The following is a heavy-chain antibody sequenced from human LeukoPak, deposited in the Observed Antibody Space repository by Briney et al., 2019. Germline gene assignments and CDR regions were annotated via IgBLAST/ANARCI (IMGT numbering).Heavy chain of an antibody. CDR3: VRSDYVWGSYRYLDY. Sequence: SETLSLTCTVSGGSISSGSYYWSWIRQPAGTGLEWIRRIYATGSTNYNPSVERPATTTVNTAKTQFSLKLSSVTAAPSAVYYCVRSDYVWGSYRYLDYWGQGTLVTVSS. CDR2: IYATGST. D-gene: IGHD3-16*02. CDR1: GGSISSGSYY. V-gene: IGHV4-61*02. J-gene: IGHJ4*02.